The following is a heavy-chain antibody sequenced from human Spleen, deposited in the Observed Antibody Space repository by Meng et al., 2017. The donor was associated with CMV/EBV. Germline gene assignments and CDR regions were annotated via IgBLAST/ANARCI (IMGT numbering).Heavy chain of an antibody. D-gene: IGHD6-19*01. CDR1: GFSLSTSGMH. J-gene: IGHJ5*02. CDR2: IDWDDDK. CDR3: ARIGSSSWYPFDP. V-gene: IGHV2-70D*14. Sequence: SGPTLVKPTETLTLTCTFSGFSLSTSGMHVTWIRQPPGKALEWLARIDWDDDKFYSTSLKTRLTISKDASKNQVVLIMTDMDPMDTATYYCARIGSSSWYPFDPWGQGTPVTVSS.